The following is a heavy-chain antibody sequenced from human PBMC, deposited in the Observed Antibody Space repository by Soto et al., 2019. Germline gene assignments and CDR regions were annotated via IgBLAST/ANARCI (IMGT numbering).Heavy chain of an antibody. CDR1: GFTFSSYA. D-gene: IGHD3-22*01. V-gene: IGHV3-23*01. Sequence: GGSLRLSCAASGFTFSSYAMTWVRQAPGKGLEWVSTISGSGGSTYYADSVKGRFTISRDNSKNTLYLQMNSLRAEDTAVYYCAKNYDSNGYWNDYWGQGTLVTVSS. CDR2: ISGSGGST. J-gene: IGHJ4*02. CDR3: AKNYDSNGYWNDY.